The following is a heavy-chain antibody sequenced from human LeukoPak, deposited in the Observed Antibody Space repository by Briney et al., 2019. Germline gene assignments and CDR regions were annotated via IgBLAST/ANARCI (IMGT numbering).Heavy chain of an antibody. CDR2: IKQDGSEE. J-gene: IGHJ5*02. Sequence: PGGSLRLSCAASGFTFSDYCMSWVRQAPGKGLEWVANIKQDGSEEYYVDSVKGRFTISRDNAKNSLYLQMNSVRAEDTAVYYCARDTPETATNRLGWFDPWGQGILVTVSS. V-gene: IGHV3-7*01. CDR3: ARDTPETATNRLGWFDP. CDR1: GFTFSDYC. D-gene: IGHD5-24*01.